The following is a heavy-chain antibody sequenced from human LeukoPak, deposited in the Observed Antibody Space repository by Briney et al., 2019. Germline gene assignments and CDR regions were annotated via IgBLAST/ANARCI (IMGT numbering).Heavy chain of an antibody. V-gene: IGHV4-31*03. CDR2: ISYSGST. CDR3: ARVSCSSTSCKRYYYYGMDV. D-gene: IGHD2-2*01. Sequence: PSQTLSLTCTVSGGSISSGGSYWSWIRQHPGKGLEWIGYISYSGSTYYNPSLTSRVTISVDTSKNQFSLKLSSVTAADTAVYYCARVSCSSTSCKRYYYYGMDVWGKGTTVTVSS. CDR1: GGSISSGGSY. J-gene: IGHJ6*04.